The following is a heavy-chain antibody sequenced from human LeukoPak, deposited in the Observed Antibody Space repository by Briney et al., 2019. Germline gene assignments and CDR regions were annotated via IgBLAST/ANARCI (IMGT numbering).Heavy chain of an antibody. CDR2: IYTSGST. CDR1: GGSVSSGNYY. D-gene: IGHD1-26*01. CDR3: TRGGELMNY. Sequence: SETLSLTCTVFGGSVSSGNYYWTWIRQPAGKGLEGIGRIYTSGSTNYNPSLKSRVTISIDASKNQFSLRLTSVTAADTAVYYCTRGGELMNYWGQGTLVTVSS. V-gene: IGHV4-61*02. J-gene: IGHJ4*02.